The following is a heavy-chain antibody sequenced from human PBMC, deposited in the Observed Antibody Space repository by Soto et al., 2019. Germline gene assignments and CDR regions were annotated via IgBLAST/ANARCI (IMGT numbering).Heavy chain of an antibody. J-gene: IGHJ6*02. V-gene: IGHV1-69*06. CDR2: ISSVYGAA. Sequence: QVQLVQSGAEVKEPGSSVKVSCKASGGTFSFYGVNWVRQAPGQGLEWMGGISSVYGAAKYAQRFQGRLSITADRSTGTVDMDLSGLRSDDSAVYYCARDMALAALSHGMDVWGQGTLVTVSS. CDR3: ARDMALAALSHGMDV. D-gene: IGHD6-19*01. CDR1: GGTFSFYG.